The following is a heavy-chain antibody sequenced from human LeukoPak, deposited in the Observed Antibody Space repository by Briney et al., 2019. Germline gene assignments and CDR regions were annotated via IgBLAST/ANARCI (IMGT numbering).Heavy chain of an antibody. V-gene: IGHV4-30-4*01. CDR1: GGSISSGDYY. CDR2: IYYSGST. D-gene: IGHD3-22*01. CDR3: ARGGYYDSSGYSY. Sequence: SETLSLTCTVSGGSISSGDYYWSWIRQPPGKGLEWIGYIYYSGSTYYNPSLESRVTISVDTSKNQFSLKLSSVTAADTAVYYCARGGYYDSSGYSYWGQGTLVTVSS. J-gene: IGHJ1*01.